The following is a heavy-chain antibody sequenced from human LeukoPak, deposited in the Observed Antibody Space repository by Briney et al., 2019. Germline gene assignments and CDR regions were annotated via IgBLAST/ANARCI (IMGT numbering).Heavy chain of an antibody. V-gene: IGHV3-21*01. J-gene: IGHJ4*02. CDR1: GFTFSSYS. Sequence: GGSLRLSCAASGFTFSSYSMNWVRQAPGKGLEWVSSISSSSSYIYYAGSVKGRFTISRDNAKNSLYLQMNSLRAEDTAVYYCASFYDYVWVPGYWGQGTLVTVSS. D-gene: IGHD3-16*01. CDR2: ISSSSSYI. CDR3: ASFYDYVWVPGY.